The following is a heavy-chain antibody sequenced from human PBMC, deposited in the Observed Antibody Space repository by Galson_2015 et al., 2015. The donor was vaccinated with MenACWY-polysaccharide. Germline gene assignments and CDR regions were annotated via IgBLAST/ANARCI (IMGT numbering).Heavy chain of an antibody. J-gene: IGHJ4*02. CDR3: ASTYSSGWYGVFEY. CDR1: GYTFTGYY. V-gene: IGHV1-2*02. D-gene: IGHD6-19*01. Sequence: SVKVSCKASGYTFTGYYMHWVRRAPGQGLEWMGWIHPSRGDTNYAQKFQGRVTMTRDTSISTAYMELSRLRSDDTAVYYCASTYSSGWYGVFEYWGQGTQGTVSS. CDR2: IHPSRGDT.